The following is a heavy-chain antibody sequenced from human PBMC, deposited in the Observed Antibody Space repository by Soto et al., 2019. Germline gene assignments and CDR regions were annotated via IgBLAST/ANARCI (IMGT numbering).Heavy chain of an antibody. CDR1: GGTFSSYA. V-gene: IGHV1-69*12. J-gene: IGHJ6*02. CDR3: ASHTGSSPEGRYYSGMDV. CDR2: IIPIFGTA. Sequence: QVQLVQSGAEVKKPGSSVKVSCKASGGTFSSYAISWVRQAPGQGLEWMGGIIPIFGTADYAQTFQGRVTITADESTSTAYLELSSQRPEDTAVYYCASHTGSSPEGRYYSGMDVWGQGTTVTVSS. D-gene: IGHD1-26*01.